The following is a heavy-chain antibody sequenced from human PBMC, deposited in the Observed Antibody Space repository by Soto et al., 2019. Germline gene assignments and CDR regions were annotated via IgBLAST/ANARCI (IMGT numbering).Heavy chain of an antibody. CDR1: GFSFRSYY. J-gene: IGHJ5*01. Sequence: EVQLVESGGGLVKPGGSLRLSCAASGFSFRSYYMNWVRQAPGRGLEWVSSISSSTSYVYYADSVKGRFSTSRDNAKNILYLEMYALRTEDTAVYYCARDPSEGRVGNWFESWGQGTLVTVSS. V-gene: IGHV3-21*06. CDR3: ARDPSEGRVGNWFES. D-gene: IGHD2-2*01. CDR2: ISSSTSYV.